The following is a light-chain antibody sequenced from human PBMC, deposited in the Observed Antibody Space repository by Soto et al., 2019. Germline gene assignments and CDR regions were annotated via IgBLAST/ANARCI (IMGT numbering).Light chain of an antibody. CDR1: QSVSSN. Sequence: EIVMTQSPATLSVSPGERATLSCRASQSVSSNLAWYQQKPGQAPRLLIYGASNRATGIPARFSGSGSGTDFTLTISSLEPEDFAVYYCQQRSNWLWTFGQGTKV. J-gene: IGKJ1*01. CDR3: QQRSNWLWT. V-gene: IGKV3-11*01. CDR2: GAS.